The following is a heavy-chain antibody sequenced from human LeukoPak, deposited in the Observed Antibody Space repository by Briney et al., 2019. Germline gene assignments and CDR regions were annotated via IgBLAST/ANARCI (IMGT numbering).Heavy chain of an antibody. CDR1: GFTFSNYW. J-gene: IGHJ4*02. V-gene: IGHV3-7*04. D-gene: IGHD2-15*01. CDR3: SRDVAAIRY. CDR2: IKQDGSEK. Sequence: GGSLRLSCAVPGFTFSNYWMSWVRQAPGKGLEWVANIKQDGSEKYYVDSVKGRFTISRDNAKNSLDLQMNSLRAEDTAVYYCSRDVAAIRYWGQGTLVTVSS.